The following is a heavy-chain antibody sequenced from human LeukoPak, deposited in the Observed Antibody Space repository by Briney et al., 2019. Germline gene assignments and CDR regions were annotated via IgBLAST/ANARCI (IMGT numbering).Heavy chain of an antibody. D-gene: IGHD2-2*01. CDR3: ARDYCSSASCYFDY. J-gene: IGHJ4*02. V-gene: IGHV1-18*01. CDR2: ISAYNANT. CDR1: GYSFTTYG. Sequence: ASVKVSCKASGYSFTTYGISWVRQAPGQGLEWMGWISAYNANTNYALKLQGRVTMTTDTSTSTAYMELRSLRSDDTAVYYCARDYCSSASCYFDYWGQGTLVTVSS.